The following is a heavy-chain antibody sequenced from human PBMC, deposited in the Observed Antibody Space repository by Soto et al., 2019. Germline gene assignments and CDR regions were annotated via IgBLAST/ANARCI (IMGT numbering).Heavy chain of an antibody. Sequence: SETLSLTCAVYGGSFSGYYWSWIRQPPGKGLEWIGEINHSGSTNYNPSLKSRVTISVDTSKNQFSLKLSSVTAADTAVYYCARSYSSNWSGSYSLWGQGTLVTVSS. D-gene: IGHD3-10*01. CDR3: ARSYSSNWSGSYSL. CDR1: GGSFSGYY. CDR2: INHSGST. J-gene: IGHJ4*02. V-gene: IGHV4-34*01.